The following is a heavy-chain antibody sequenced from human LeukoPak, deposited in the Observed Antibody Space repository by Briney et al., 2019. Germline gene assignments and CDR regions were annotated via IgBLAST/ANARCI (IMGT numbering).Heavy chain of an antibody. CDR1: GFSFSTYA. CDR2: ISYDGSNK. J-gene: IGHJ3*02. V-gene: IGHV3-30*04. Sequence: GGSLRLSCAASGFSFSTYAMNWVRQAPGKGLEWVAVISYDGSNKYYADSVKGRFTISRDNSKNTLYLQMNSLRAEDTAVYYCAKDPTRHSSGWYGPGAFDIWGQGTMVTVSS. CDR3: AKDPTRHSSGWYGPGAFDI. D-gene: IGHD6-19*01.